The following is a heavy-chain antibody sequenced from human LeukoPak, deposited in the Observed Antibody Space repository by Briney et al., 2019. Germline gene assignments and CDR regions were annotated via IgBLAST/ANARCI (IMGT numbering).Heavy chain of an antibody. CDR3: AKAIPYSGSYCFDY. CDR2: ISWNSGKI. D-gene: IGHD1-26*01. Sequence: TGGSLRLSCAASGFTFDNYAMHWVRQAPGKGLEWVSSISWNSGKIDYADSVKGRFTISRDNAKNSLYLQMNSLRAEDTALYYCAKAIPYSGSYCFDYWGQGTLVTVSS. J-gene: IGHJ4*02. V-gene: IGHV3-9*01. CDR1: GFTFDNYA.